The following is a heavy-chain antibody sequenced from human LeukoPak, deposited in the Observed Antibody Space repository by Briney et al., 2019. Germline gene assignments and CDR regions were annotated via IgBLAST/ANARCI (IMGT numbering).Heavy chain of an antibody. CDR2: IIPILGIA. D-gene: IGHD5-18*01. J-gene: IGHJ3*02. V-gene: IGHV1-69*04. Sequence: SVKVSCKASGGTFSSYAISWVRQAPGQGLEWMGRIIPILGIANYAQKFQGRVTITADKSTSTAYMELSSLRSEDTAVYYCARREYSYGPTGAFDIWGQGTMVTVSS. CDR3: ARREYSYGPTGAFDI. CDR1: GGTFSSYA.